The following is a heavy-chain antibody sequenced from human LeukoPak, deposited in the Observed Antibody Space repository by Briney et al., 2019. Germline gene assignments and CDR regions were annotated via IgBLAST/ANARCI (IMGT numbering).Heavy chain of an antibody. CDR3: ARDRGRGYDYWSGHFDS. CDR1: GFTLSSHT. V-gene: IGHV3-21*01. CDR2: ISSSSGYI. D-gene: IGHD3-3*01. J-gene: IGHJ4*02. Sequence: GGSLRLSCEASGFTLSSHTMTWVRQAPGKGLEWVSSISSSSGYIYYADSLQGRFTISRDNAQNSLYLEINNLRAEDTAVYYCARDRGRGYDYWSGHFDSWGQGTLVTVSS.